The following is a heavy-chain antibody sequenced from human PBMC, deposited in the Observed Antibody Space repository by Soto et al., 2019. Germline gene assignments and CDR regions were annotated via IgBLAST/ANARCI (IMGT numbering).Heavy chain of an antibody. CDR1: GYTFTTYG. J-gene: IGHJ4*02. Sequence: QVQLVQSGAEVKRPGASVKLSCKASGYTFTTYGFNWVRQAPGQGLEWMGWTSPYNGDTNYAQNFQGRVTPTTDTSTSTAYMELRSLTSDDTAVYYCARTPRAQMIVLEAATRFDYWGQGTLVTVSS. V-gene: IGHV1-18*04. CDR2: TSPYNGDT. CDR3: ARTPRAQMIVLEAATRFDY. D-gene: IGHD2-15*01.